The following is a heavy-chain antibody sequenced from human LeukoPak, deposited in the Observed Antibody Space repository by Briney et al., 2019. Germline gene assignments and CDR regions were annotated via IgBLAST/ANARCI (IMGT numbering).Heavy chain of an antibody. Sequence: PGGSLRLSCAASGFTVSSNYMSWVRQAPGKGLEWVSVIYSGGSTYYADSVKGRFTISRDNSKNTLYLQMNSLRAEDTAVYYCAKDSSRDGGYYFDYWGQGTLVTVSS. V-gene: IGHV3-53*01. CDR2: IYSGGST. CDR1: GFTVSSNY. J-gene: IGHJ4*02. D-gene: IGHD5-24*01. CDR3: AKDSSRDGGYYFDY.